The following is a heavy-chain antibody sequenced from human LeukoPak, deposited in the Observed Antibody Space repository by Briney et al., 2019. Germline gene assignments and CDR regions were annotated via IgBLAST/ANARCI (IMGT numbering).Heavy chain of an antibody. CDR3: ARSPHIFTGENFDY. Sequence: AASVTVSCKASGYTVTSYGISWVRQAPGQGLEWMGWISSYNVNANYTQNIQCRVTTTTDTSTSTAYMELRSLRSDDTAVYYCARSPHIFTGENFDYWGQGTLLTVSS. CDR2: ISSYNVNA. CDR1: GYTVTSYG. D-gene: IGHD3-9*01. V-gene: IGHV1-18*01. J-gene: IGHJ4*02.